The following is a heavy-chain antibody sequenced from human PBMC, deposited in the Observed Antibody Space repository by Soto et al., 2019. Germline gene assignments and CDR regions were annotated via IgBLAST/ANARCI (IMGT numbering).Heavy chain of an antibody. CDR3: ARLTPLAGAGRVGIWFDP. CDR1: GGSISSYY. CDR2: IYYSGST. Sequence: PSETLSLTCTVSGGSISSYYWSWFRQPPGKGLEWIGYIYYSGSTNCNPSLKSRVTISVDTSKNQSSLKLSSVTAADTAVYYCARLTPLAGAGRVGIWFDPWGQGTLVTVSS. J-gene: IGHJ5*02. V-gene: IGHV4-59*01. D-gene: IGHD6-19*01.